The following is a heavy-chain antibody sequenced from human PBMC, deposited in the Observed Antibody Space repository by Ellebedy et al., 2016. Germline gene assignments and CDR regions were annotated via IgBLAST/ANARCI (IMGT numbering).Heavy chain of an antibody. Sequence: SETLSLTCTVSGGSISSYYWSWIRQPPGKGLEWIGYIYYSGRTNYNPSLKSRVTISVDTSKNQFSLNLSSVTAADTAVYYCARGPIAAAGTDNRFDYWGQGTLVTVSS. CDR3: ARGPIAAAGTDNRFDY. J-gene: IGHJ4*02. CDR1: GGSISSYY. D-gene: IGHD6-13*01. V-gene: IGHV4-59*01. CDR2: IYYSGRT.